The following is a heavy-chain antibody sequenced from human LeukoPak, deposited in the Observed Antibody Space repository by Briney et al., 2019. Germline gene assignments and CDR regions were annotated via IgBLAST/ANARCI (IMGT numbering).Heavy chain of an antibody. Sequence: PSETLSLTCTVSGGSISSSSYYWGWIRQPPGKGLEWIGELYHTGSTNYNPSLKSRVTISVDKSENEFSLKLTSVTAADTAVYYCARERAPGIIPSSRGGFDTWGQGTLVTVSS. CDR3: ARERAPGIIPSSRGGFDT. V-gene: IGHV4-39*07. CDR1: GGSISSSSYY. J-gene: IGHJ4*02. D-gene: IGHD1-14*01. CDR2: LYHTGST.